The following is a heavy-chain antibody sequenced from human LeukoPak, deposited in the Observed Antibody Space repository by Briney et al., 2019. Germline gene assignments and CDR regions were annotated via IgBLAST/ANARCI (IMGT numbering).Heavy chain of an antibody. CDR1: GYTFTKYG. CDR2: INAYNGNT. D-gene: IGHD3-22*01. V-gene: IGHV1-18*01. Sequence: ASVKVSCKASGYTFTKYGIGWVRQAPGQGLEWMGWINAYNGNTDYAQKFQGRVTMTTDTSTSTAYMDLSSLRSEDTAIYYCATVSSFDSNFYSYFWGQGTLVTVSS. CDR3: ATVSSFDSNFYSYF. J-gene: IGHJ4*02.